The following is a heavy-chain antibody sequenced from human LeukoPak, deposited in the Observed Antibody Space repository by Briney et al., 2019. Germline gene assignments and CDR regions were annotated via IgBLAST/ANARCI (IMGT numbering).Heavy chain of an antibody. Sequence: PSETLSLTCTVSGGSISSYFWSWIRQPPGKGLEWVGYIYDSGSTNYNPSFKRRGTISEDTPKNQFSLKLSSVTAADTAVYYCASGYSSGWYGVWGQGTLVTVSS. CDR1: GGSISSYF. D-gene: IGHD6-19*01. J-gene: IGHJ4*02. CDR2: IYDSGST. V-gene: IGHV4-59*08. CDR3: ASGYSSGWYGV.